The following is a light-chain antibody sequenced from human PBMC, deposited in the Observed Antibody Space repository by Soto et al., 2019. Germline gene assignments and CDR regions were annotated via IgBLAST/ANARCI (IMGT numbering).Light chain of an antibody. Sequence: EIVLTQSPGTLSLSPGERATLSCRASQSVSSTYLSWYQQKPGQAPRLLIYGASNRATGIPDRFSGSGSGTDFTLTISSLEPEDFAVYYCQQYGGSRWTFGQGTRVEI. J-gene: IGKJ1*01. V-gene: IGKV3-20*01. CDR1: QSVSSTY. CDR3: QQYGGSRWT. CDR2: GAS.